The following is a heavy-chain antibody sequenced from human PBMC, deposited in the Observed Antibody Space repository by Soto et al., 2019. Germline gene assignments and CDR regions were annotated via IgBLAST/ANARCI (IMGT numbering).Heavy chain of an antibody. CDR1: RYTFINYD. D-gene: IGHD5-12*01. CDR2: MNPNSGNT. CDR3: VRGYSGYDPGFYGLDV. J-gene: IGHJ6*02. V-gene: IGHV1-8*01. Sequence: QVLLVQSGAEVKEPGASVRVSCKASRYTFINYDINWVRQAAGQGLEWMGWMNPNSGNTVYAQNFLGRVSMTRNTPRSTAYMELSNLRSDDTAIYYCVRGYSGYDPGFYGLDVWGQGTTVTVSS.